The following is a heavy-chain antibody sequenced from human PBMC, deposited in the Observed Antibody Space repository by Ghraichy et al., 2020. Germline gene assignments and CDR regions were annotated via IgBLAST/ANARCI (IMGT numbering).Heavy chain of an antibody. CDR3: ARPIYGSESFYGDY. CDR1: GFTFSTYW. V-gene: IGHV3-74*01. J-gene: IGHJ4*02. D-gene: IGHD3-10*01. CDR2: INSDGSST. Sequence: GGSLRLSCAASGFTFSTYWMHWVRQAPGKGLVWVSRINSDGSSTSYADSVRGRFTISRDNAKNTLYLQMDSLRADDTAVYYCARPIYGSESFYGDYWGQGTLVTVSS.